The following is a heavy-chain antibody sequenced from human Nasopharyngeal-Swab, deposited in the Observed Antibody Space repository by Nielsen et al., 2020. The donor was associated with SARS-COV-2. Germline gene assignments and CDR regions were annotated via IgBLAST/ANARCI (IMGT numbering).Heavy chain of an antibody. V-gene: IGHV3-21*01. CDR1: GFTFSSYS. CDR2: ISSSSSYI. Sequence: GASLKISCAASGFTFSSYSMNWVRQAPGKGLERVSSISSSSSYIYYADSVKGRFTISRDNAKNSLYLQMNSLRAEDTAVYYCASPRGYYDSSGAFDYWGQGALVTVSS. J-gene: IGHJ4*02. CDR3: ASPRGYYDSSGAFDY. D-gene: IGHD3-22*01.